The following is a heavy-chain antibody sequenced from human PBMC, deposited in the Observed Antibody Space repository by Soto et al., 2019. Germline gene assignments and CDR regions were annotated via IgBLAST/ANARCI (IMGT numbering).Heavy chain of an antibody. CDR1: GVTVSSNY. CDR2: IYSGGST. Sequence: EVQLVESGGGLVQPGGSLRLSCAASGVTVSSNYMSWVRQAPGKGLEWVSVIYSGGSTYYADSMKSRFTISRDNSKNTLYLQMNSLRAEDTAVYYCARHGYNYGGGYFDYWGQGTLVTVSS. V-gene: IGHV3-66*04. D-gene: IGHD5-18*01. CDR3: ARHGYNYGGGYFDY. J-gene: IGHJ4*02.